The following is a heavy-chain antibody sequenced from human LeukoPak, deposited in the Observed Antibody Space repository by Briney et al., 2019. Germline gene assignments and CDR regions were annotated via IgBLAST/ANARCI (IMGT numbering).Heavy chain of an antibody. J-gene: IGHJ4*02. Sequence: GRSLRLSCSPSGFSFSGFGVHWVRQAPGKGLEWVALISHDGGNAEYVESVTGRFTISRHNSKNMVYLEMTSLRSDDTAVYYCARGTLELDYWGLGTLVIVSS. CDR1: GFSFSGFG. CDR3: ARGTLELDY. D-gene: IGHD1-1*01. V-gene: IGHV3-30*03. CDR2: ISHDGGNA.